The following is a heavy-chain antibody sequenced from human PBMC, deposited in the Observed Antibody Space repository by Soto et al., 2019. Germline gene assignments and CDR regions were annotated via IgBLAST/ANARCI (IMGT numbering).Heavy chain of an antibody. CDR2: ISFSGAT. Sequence: SETLSLTCTVSGVSITSYFWSWIRQTPGKGLDWIGSISFSGATYSNPSLKGLAALSVDTSENHLSLTLNSVTSADTAVYFCARDRSDGYKRYFEFWAQGNQVTGSS. V-gene: IGHV4-59*01. CDR1: GVSITSYF. J-gene: IGHJ4*02. D-gene: IGHD5-12*01. CDR3: ARDRSDGYKRYFEF.